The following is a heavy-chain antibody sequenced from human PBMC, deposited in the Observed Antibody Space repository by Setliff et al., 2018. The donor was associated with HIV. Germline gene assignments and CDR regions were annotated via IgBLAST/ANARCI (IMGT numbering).Heavy chain of an antibody. CDR1: GYTFTRSD. J-gene: IGHJ2*01. CDR3: ARSGPRDYDYWNNQPWRYFDL. V-gene: IGHV1-8*03. CDR2: VDPKSGDA. Sequence: GASVKVSCKASGYTFTRSDINWVRQAMGHGLEWMGWVDPKSGDAGHTQKFQDRLTITRNTSTNTVYMELGGLTPEDTAVYFCARSGPRDYDYWNNQPWRYFDLWGRGTPVTVSS. D-gene: IGHD3-16*01.